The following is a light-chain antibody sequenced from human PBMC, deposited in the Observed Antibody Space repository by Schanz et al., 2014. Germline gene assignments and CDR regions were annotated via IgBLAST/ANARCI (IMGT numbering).Light chain of an antibody. CDR3: QQHGTSLS. V-gene: IGKV3D-11*03. J-gene: IGKJ3*01. CDR2: DAS. Sequence: EIVMTQSPATLSVSPGERATLFCRASQSVSNNLAWYQQKPGQAPRLLIYDASNRATGIPARFSGSGSGTDFTLTISRLEPEDFAVYYCQQHGTSLSFGPGTKVEIK. CDR1: QSVSNN.